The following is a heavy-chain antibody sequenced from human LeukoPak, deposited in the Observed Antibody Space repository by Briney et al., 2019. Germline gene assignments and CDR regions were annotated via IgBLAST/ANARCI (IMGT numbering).Heavy chain of an antibody. CDR1: GFTFSSYS. CDR2: ISSSSNTI. D-gene: IGHD2-21*02. J-gene: IGHJ4*02. Sequence: GGSLRLSCAASGFTFSSYSMYWVRQAPGKGLKWVSYISSSSNTIYYADSVKGRFTISRDNAKNSLYLQMNSLRAEDTAVYYCARDRGDWLPRDIDYWGQGTLVTVSS. CDR3: ARDRGDWLPRDIDY. V-gene: IGHV3-48*01.